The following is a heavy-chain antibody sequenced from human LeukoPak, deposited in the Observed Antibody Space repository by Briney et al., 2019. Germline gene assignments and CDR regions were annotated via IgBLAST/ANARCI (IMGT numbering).Heavy chain of an antibody. Sequence: GGSLRLSCAASGFSLNTYAMSWARQALGKGLEWVSGISGSGETSYYAASVKGRLTISRDNSSNTLYLQMTSLRADDTAVYYCVRRGSGSSSPFAYWGQGALVIVSS. D-gene: IGHD6-6*01. J-gene: IGHJ4*02. CDR2: ISGSGETS. CDR3: VRRGSGSSSPFAY. V-gene: IGHV3-23*01. CDR1: GFSLNTYA.